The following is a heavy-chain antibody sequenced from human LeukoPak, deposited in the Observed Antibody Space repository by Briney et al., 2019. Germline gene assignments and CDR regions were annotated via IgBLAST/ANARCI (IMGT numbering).Heavy chain of an antibody. D-gene: IGHD2-2*01. CDR1: GGSFSGYY. CDR2: INHSGST. V-gene: IGHV4-34*01. CDR3: ARGPDIVVVPAAISCAFDI. Sequence: PSETLSLTCAVYGGSFSGYYWSWIRQPPGKGLEWIGEINHSGSTNYNPSLESRVTISVDTSKNQFSLKLSSVTAADTAVYHCARGPDIVVVPAAISCAFDIWGQGTMVTVSS. J-gene: IGHJ3*02.